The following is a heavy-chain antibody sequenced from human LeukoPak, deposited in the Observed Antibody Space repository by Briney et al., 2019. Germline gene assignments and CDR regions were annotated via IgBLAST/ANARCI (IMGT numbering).Heavy chain of an antibody. CDR1: GYTFTTYG. CDR2: ISTYDGST. Sequence: ASVKVSCKASGYTFTTYGINWVRQAPGQGLEWMGWISTYDGSTKFAQKLRDRVTMNREISTSTVYMELRSLRSDDTAVYYCARDQPRRGPGNHDYWGQGTLVTVSS. D-gene: IGHD1-26*01. V-gene: IGHV1-18*01. CDR3: ARDQPRRGPGNHDY. J-gene: IGHJ4*02.